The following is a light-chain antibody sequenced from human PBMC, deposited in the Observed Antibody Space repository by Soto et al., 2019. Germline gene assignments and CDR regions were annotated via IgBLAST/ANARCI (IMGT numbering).Light chain of an antibody. CDR1: QSISSC. CDR3: QQYNSYPWT. V-gene: IGKV1-5*03. Sequence: DIQLTQSPSTLSLSVGDRATITCRASQSISSCLAWYQQKPGKAPKLLIYNASNLETGVPSRFSGSGSGAEFTLTISSLQPDDFATYYCQQYNSYPWTFGQGTKVEIK. J-gene: IGKJ1*01. CDR2: NAS.